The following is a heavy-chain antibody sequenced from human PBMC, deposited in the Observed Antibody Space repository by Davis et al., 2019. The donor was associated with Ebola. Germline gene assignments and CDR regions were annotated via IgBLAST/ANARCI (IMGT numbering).Heavy chain of an antibody. V-gene: IGHV3-30*18. J-gene: IGHJ4*02. Sequence: PGGSLRLSCAASGFSLNSYGMLWVRQAPGKGLEWVAVTSFDGRNKYYADSVKGRFTISRDNSKNTLYLQMNSLRAEDTAVYYCAKENLRRTYYDFWSGYPYFDYWGQGTLVTVSS. D-gene: IGHD3-3*01. CDR2: TSFDGRNK. CDR1: GFSLNSYG. CDR3: AKENLRRTYYDFWSGYPYFDY.